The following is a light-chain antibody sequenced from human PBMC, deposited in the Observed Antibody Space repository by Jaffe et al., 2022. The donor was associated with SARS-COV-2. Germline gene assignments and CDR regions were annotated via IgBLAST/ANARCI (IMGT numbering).Light chain of an antibody. Sequence: DIQMTQSPSSLSASVGDRVTITCRASQTISSYLNWYQQKPGKAPKLLIYAASSLQSGVPSRFSGSGSGTAFTLTISSLQPEDSATYYCQHSYTTPWTFGQGTKVEIK. J-gene: IGKJ1*01. CDR3: QHSYTTPWT. CDR1: QTISSY. CDR2: AAS. V-gene: IGKV1-39*01.